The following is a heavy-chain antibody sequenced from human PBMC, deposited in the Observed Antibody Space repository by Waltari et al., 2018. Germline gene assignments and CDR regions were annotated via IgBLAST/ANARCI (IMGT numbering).Heavy chain of an antibody. D-gene: IGHD2-21*02. CDR2: IYYTGST. Sequence: QVQLQESGPSLLKPSETLPLIFTVSGGSIGAFYWSWVRQPPGKGLDWIGYIYYTGSTNFNPSLKSRVTMSVDTFKNQFSLKLSSVTAADTAFYYCARGGGGDWEWFDPWGQGTLVTVSS. CDR3: ARGGGGDWEWFDP. V-gene: IGHV4-59*01. J-gene: IGHJ5*02. CDR1: GGSIGAFY.